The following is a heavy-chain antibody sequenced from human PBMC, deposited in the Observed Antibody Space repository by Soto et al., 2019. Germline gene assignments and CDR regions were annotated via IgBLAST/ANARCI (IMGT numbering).Heavy chain of an antibody. D-gene: IGHD1-26*01. Sequence: SETLSLTCTVSGGSVSSGSYYWSWIRQPPGKGLERIGYIYYSGSTNYNPSLKSRVTISVDTSKNQFSLKLSSVTAADTAVYYCARGKVGATFFDYWGQGTLVTVSS. CDR1: GGSVSSGSYY. CDR3: ARGKVGATFFDY. CDR2: IYYSGST. V-gene: IGHV4-61*01. J-gene: IGHJ4*02.